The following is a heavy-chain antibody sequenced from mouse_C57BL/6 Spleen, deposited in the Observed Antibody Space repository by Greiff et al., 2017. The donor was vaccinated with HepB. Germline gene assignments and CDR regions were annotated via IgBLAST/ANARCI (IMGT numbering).Heavy chain of an antibody. J-gene: IGHJ3*01. Sequence: EVQLVESGGGLVKPGGSLKLSCAASGFTFSDYGMHWVRQAPEKGLEWVAYISSGSSTIYYADTVKGRFTISRDNAKNTLFLQMTSLRSEDTAMYYCARSSFAWFAYWGQGTLVTVSA. CDR3: ARSSFAWFAY. CDR1: GFTFSDYG. CDR2: ISSGSSTI. D-gene: IGHD1-1*01. V-gene: IGHV5-17*01.